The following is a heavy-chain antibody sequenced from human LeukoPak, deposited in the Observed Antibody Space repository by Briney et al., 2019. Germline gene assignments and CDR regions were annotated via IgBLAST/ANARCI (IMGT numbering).Heavy chain of an antibody. J-gene: IGHJ4*02. V-gene: IGHV3-20*04. D-gene: IGHD1-26*01. CDR3: ARSPEWDPKQLGFKYFDY. Sequence: PGGSLRLSCAASGFTFSSYAISWVRQAPGKGLEWVSGINWNGGDKRYADSVRGRFTISRDNAKNSLYLHMNSLRGEDTALYYCARSPEWDPKQLGFKYFDYWAQGTLVTVSS. CDR1: GFTFSSYA. CDR2: INWNGGDK.